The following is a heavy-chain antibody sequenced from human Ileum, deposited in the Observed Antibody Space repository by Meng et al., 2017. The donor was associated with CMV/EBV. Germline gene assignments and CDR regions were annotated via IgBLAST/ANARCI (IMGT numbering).Heavy chain of an antibody. CDR1: GFSFSSYG. J-gene: IGHJ4*02. V-gene: IGHV3-30*18. CDR2: ISYDGSNT. Sequence: CAASGFSFSSYGMHWVRQAPGKGLEWVAIISYDGSNTYYADSVKGRFTISRDNSKNTLYLQMNSLRADDTALYYCAKAPDILGYYFEYWGQGTLVTVS. CDR3: AKAPDILGYYFEY.